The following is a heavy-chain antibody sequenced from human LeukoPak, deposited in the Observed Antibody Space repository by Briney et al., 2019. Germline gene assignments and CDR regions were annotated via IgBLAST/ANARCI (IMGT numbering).Heavy chain of an antibody. CDR2: ISYDGSNK. V-gene: IGHV3-30*18. CDR3: AKDTAYYDFWSGYYTGGPYYYMDV. CDR1: GFTFSSYG. J-gene: IGHJ6*03. Sequence: GGSLRLSCAASGFTFSSYGMHWVRQAPGKGLEWVAVISYDGSNKYYADSVKGRFTISRDNSKNTLYLQMNSLRAEDTAVYYCAKDTAYYDFWSGYYTGGPYYYMDVWGKGTTVTVSS. D-gene: IGHD3-3*01.